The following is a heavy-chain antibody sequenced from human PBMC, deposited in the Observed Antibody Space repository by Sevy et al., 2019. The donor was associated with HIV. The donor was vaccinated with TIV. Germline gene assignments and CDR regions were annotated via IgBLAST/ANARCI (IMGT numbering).Heavy chain of an antibody. CDR2: ISYDGAVR. J-gene: IGHJ3*01. CDR1: GLTFRSHA. D-gene: IGHD1-26*01. V-gene: IGHV3-30-3*01. CDR3: AREAGYSAKNDAFAF. Sequence: GGFLSLSCAASGLTFRSHAMHWVRQAPGKGLEWVRVISYDGAVRYYGESVKGRFTVSRDNSKNTLYLQMNSLRPDDTAVYYCAREAGYSAKNDAFAFWGQGTMVTVSS.